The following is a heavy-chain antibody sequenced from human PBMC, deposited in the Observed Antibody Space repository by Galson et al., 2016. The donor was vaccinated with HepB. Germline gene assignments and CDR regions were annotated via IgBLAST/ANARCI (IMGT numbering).Heavy chain of an antibody. V-gene: IGHV3-30*18. CDR3: AKEAAPTVKSGSDVGY. D-gene: IGHD2-21*01. CDR2: ISYDGSNK. CDR1: GFTFSTYA. J-gene: IGHJ4*02. Sequence: SLRLSCAASGFTFSTYAMHWVRQAPGKGLEWVAVISYDGSNKFYADSVKGRFTISRDNSKNTLYLQMNSLRDEDTAVYYCAKEAAPTVKSGSDVGYWGQGTLVTVSS.